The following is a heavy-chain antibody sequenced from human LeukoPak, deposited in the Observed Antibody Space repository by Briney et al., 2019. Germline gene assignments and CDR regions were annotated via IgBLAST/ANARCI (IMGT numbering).Heavy chain of an antibody. V-gene: IGHV1-2*02. CDR3: ARKVGATNWFDP. CDR1: GYTFTGYY. Sequence: ASVKASCKASGYTFTGYYMHWVRQAPGQGLEWMGWINPNSGGTNYAQKFQGRVTMTRDTSISTAYMELSRLRSDDTAVYYCARKVGATNWFDPWGQGTLVTVSS. D-gene: IGHD1-26*01. CDR2: INPNSGGT. J-gene: IGHJ5*02.